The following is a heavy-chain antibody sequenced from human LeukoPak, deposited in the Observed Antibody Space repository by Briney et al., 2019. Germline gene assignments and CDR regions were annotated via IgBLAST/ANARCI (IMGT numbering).Heavy chain of an antibody. V-gene: IGHV1-18*01. J-gene: IGHJ4*02. D-gene: IGHD3-22*01. Sequence: GASVKVSCKASGYTFSSYSINWVRQAPGQGLEWMGWISAYNGNTNYAQKLQGRVTMTTDTSTSTAYVELRSLRSDDTAVYYCARGVGSAYYYVSDYWGQGTLVTVSS. CDR3: ARGVGSAYYYVSDY. CDR1: GYTFSSYS. CDR2: ISAYNGNT.